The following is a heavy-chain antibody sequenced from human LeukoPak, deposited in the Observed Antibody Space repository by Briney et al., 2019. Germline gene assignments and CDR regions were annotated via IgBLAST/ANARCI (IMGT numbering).Heavy chain of an antibody. V-gene: IGHV1-46*01. Sequence: RGASVKVSCKASGYTFTSYYMHWVRQAPGQGLERMGIINPSGGSTSYAQKFQGRVTMTRDTSTSTVYMELSSLRSEDTAVYYCARGRGADYGGNSGYFDYWGQGTLVTVSS. CDR3: ARGRGADYGGNSGYFDY. D-gene: IGHD4-23*01. CDR2: INPSGGST. J-gene: IGHJ4*02. CDR1: GYTFTSYY.